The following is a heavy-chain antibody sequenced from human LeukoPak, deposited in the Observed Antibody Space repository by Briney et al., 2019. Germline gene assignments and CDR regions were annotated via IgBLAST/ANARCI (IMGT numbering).Heavy chain of an antibody. Sequence: GESLKISCKGSGYSFTSYWIGWVRQMPGKGLEWMGIIYPGDSGTRYSPSFQGQVTISADKSISTAYLQWSSLKASDTAMYYCARTYSSSHYYFDYWGQGTLVTVSS. J-gene: IGHJ4*02. CDR3: ARTYSSSHYYFDY. CDR2: IYPGDSGT. D-gene: IGHD6-13*01. CDR1: GYSFTSYW. V-gene: IGHV5-51*01.